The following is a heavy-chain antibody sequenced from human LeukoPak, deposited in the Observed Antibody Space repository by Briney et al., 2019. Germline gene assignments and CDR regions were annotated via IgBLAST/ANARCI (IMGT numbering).Heavy chain of an antibody. CDR2: ISWNSGSI. V-gene: IGHV3-9*01. D-gene: IGHD3-22*01. CDR3: AKSSSDHTYYYDSSGYLDY. J-gene: IGHJ4*02. Sequence: PGRSLRLSCAASGFTLDDYAMHWVRQAPGKGLEWVSGISWNSGSIGYADSVKGRFTISRDNAKNSLYLQMNSLRAEDTALYYCAKSSSDHTYYYDSSGYLDYWGQGTLVTVSS. CDR1: GFTLDDYA.